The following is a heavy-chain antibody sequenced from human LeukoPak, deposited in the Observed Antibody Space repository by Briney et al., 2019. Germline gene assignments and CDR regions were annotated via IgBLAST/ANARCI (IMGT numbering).Heavy chain of an antibody. CDR2: IYSGGST. Sequence: PGGSLRLSCAASGFTVSSNYMSWVRQAPGKGLEWVSVIYSGGSTYYADSVKGRFTISRDNSKNTLYLQMNSLRAEDTAVYCCARGFSSSWYSDSWGQGTLVTVSS. J-gene: IGHJ4*02. CDR1: GFTVSSNY. V-gene: IGHV3-53*01. D-gene: IGHD6-13*01. CDR3: ARGFSSSWYSDS.